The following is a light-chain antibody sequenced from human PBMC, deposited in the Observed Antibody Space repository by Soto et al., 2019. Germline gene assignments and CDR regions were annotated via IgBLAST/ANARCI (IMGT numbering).Light chain of an antibody. J-gene: IGKJ4*01. CDR2: LTS. V-gene: IGKV3-11*01. CDR3: QQRSNWPALT. CDR1: QALNTR. Sequence: EIVLTQSPATLSAFPGDRVTLSCRASQALNTRLAWYQHKPGQAPRLLIYLTSNRAAGVPSRFSAWGSETDFTLTISSLEPEDFAVYYCQQRSNWPALTFGGGTKVEIK.